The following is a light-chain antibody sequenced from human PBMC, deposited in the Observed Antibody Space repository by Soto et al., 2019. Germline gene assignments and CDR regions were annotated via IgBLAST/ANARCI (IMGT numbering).Light chain of an antibody. CDR1: SSNIGAGYD. J-gene: IGLJ3*02. Sequence: QSVLTQPPSVSGAPGQRVTISCTGSSSNIGAGYDVHWYQQLPGTAPKLLIYGNNNRPSGVPDRFSGSKSGTSASLGITGLQAEDEADYYCQSYDSSLSGSVFGGGTKVTVL. CDR3: QSYDSSLSGSV. CDR2: GNN. V-gene: IGLV1-40*01.